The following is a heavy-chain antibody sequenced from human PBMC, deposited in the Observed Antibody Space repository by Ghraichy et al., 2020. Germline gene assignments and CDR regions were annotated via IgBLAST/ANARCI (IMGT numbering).Heavy chain of an antibody. CDR2: INSDGSST. D-gene: IGHD6-19*01. V-gene: IGHV3-74*01. Sequence: GGSLRLSCAASGFTFSSYWMHWVRQAPGKGLVWVSRINSDGSSTSYADSVKGRFTISRDNAKNTLYLQMNSLRAEDTAVYYCARMWYSSGWYVNYYYMDVWGKGTTVTVSS. CDR1: GFTFSSYW. CDR3: ARMWYSSGWYVNYYYMDV. J-gene: IGHJ6*03.